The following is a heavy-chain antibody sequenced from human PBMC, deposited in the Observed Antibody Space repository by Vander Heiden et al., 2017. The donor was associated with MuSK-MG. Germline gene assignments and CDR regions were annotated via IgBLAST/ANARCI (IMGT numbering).Heavy chain of an antibody. CDR3: AKGGVYGSGSYYSYFDY. Sequence: EVQLVESGGGLVQPGRSLRLSCAASGFTFDDYAMHWVRQAPGKGLEWVSGISWNSGSIGYADSVKGRFTISRDNAKNSLYLQMNSLRAEDTALYYCAKGGVYGSGSYYSYFDYWGQGTLVTVSS. V-gene: IGHV3-9*01. J-gene: IGHJ4*02. CDR1: GFTFDDYA. CDR2: ISWNSGSI. D-gene: IGHD3-10*01.